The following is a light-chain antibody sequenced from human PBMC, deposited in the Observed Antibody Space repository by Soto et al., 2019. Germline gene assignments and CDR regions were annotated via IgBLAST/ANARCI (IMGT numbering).Light chain of an antibody. CDR3: QQYNSYLT. V-gene: IGKV1-5*01. Sequence: DIQVTQSPPTLSASVGDRVTITCRASQTISTWMAWYPQKPGKATKPLVYDASTLASGXXSRFSGSGSGTEFNLTIRSLQPDDFATYYCQQYNSYLTFGQGTTVE. J-gene: IGKJ1*01. CDR1: QTISTW. CDR2: DAS.